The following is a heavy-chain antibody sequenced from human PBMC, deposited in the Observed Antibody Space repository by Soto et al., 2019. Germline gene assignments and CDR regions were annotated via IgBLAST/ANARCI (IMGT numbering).Heavy chain of an antibody. D-gene: IGHD2-15*01. V-gene: IGHV4-61*01. CDR3: TRDGFCSGGTCSYYYAMDV. CDR1: GGSVSSARYY. J-gene: IGHJ6*02. Sequence: SETLSLTCTVSGGSVSSARYYWRWIRQPPGKGLEWIGYIYDGETTSYNPSLKSRVTISVDTSKNQFSLKLTSVTAADTAVYYCTRDGFCSGGTCSYYYAMDVWGQGTTVTVSS. CDR2: IYDGETT.